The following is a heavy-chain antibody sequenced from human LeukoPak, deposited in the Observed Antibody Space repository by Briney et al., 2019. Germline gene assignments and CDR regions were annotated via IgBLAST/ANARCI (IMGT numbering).Heavy chain of an antibody. CDR1: GVSISSYY. CDR2: IYYSGST. CDR3: ARGPTTVTRAFDY. D-gene: IGHD4-17*01. J-gene: IGHJ4*02. V-gene: IGHV4-59*01. Sequence: PSETLSLTCTVSGVSISSYYWSWIRQPPGKGLEWIGYIYYSGSTNYNPSLKSRVTISVDTSKNQFSLKLSSVTAADTAVYYCARGPTTVTRAFDYWGQGTLVTVSS.